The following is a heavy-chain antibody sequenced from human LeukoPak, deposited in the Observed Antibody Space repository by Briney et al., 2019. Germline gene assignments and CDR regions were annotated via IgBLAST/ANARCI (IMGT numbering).Heavy chain of an antibody. CDR3: ASSSPPYSSLGAFDI. D-gene: IGHD2-15*01. CDR1: GGSISSSNW. V-gene: IGHV4-4*02. Sequence: SGTLSLTCAVSGGSISSSNWWSWVRQPPGKGLEWIGEIYHSGSTNYNPSLKSRVTISVDKSKNQLSLKLSSVTAADTGVYYCASSSPPYSSLGAFDIWGQGTMVTVSS. J-gene: IGHJ3*02. CDR2: IYHSGST.